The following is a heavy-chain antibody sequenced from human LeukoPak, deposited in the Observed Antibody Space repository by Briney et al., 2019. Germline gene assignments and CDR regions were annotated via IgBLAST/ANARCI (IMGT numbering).Heavy chain of an antibody. J-gene: IGHJ4*02. CDR3: AKGYSSSGTYNTPFDY. D-gene: IGHD3-10*01. CDR1: GFTFSSYA. CDR2: ISSGGST. Sequence: PGESLRLSCAASGFTFSSYAMSWVRQAPGKGLEWASVISSGGSTGYVDSVKGRFTISRDYSKNTLYLQMDSLRAEDSAVYYCAKGYSSSGTYNTPFDYWGQGTLVTVSS. V-gene: IGHV3-23*01.